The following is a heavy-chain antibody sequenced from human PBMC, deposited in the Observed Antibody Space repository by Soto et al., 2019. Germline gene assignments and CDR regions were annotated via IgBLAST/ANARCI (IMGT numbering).Heavy chain of an antibody. V-gene: IGHV3-7*01. CDR2: IKQDGSEK. CDR1: GFTFSSYW. D-gene: IGHD3-3*01. CDR3: ATHYDFWSGYPDAFDI. J-gene: IGHJ3*02. Sequence: GGSLRLSCAASGFTFSSYWMSWVRQAPVKGLEWVANIKQDGSEKYYVDSVKGRFTISRDNAKNSLYLQMNSLRAEDTAVYYCATHYDFWSGYPDAFDIWGQGTMVTVSS.